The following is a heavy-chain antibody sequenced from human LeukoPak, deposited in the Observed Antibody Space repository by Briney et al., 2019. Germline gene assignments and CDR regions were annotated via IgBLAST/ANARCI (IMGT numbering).Heavy chain of an antibody. D-gene: IGHD2-2*01. Sequence: PSGTLSLTCAVSGYSISSGYYWGWIRQPPGKGLEWIGSIYHNGDTYYNPSLKSRVTISVDTSKNQFSLKLNVVTAADTAVYYCAPGARDQLLGWFDPWGQGTLVTVSS. V-gene: IGHV4-38-2*01. J-gene: IGHJ5*02. CDR2: IYHNGDT. CDR3: APGARDQLLGWFDP. CDR1: GYSISSGYY.